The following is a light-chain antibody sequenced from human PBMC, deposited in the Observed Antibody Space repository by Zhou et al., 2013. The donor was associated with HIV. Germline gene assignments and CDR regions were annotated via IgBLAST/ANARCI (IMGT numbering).Light chain of an antibody. CDR1: QEISNY. V-gene: IGKV1-27*01. J-gene: IGKJ1*01. CDR2: AAS. Sequence: DLRMTQSPSSLSASVGDRVTITCRANQEISNYLAWYQHKPGDVPKLLIFAASTLPAGVPSRFTGSGVWGQISVSPSVACSLKMLAFYYCQTYKNGPRTFGPGTTVEI. CDR3: QTYKNGPRT.